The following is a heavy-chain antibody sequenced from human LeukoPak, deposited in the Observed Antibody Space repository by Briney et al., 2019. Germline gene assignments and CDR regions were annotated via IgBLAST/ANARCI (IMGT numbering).Heavy chain of an antibody. CDR3: ARSHYYGSGSYYFSYYGMDV. J-gene: IGHJ6*02. CDR1: GSSISSGGYS. V-gene: IGHV4-30-2*01. Sequence: SSQTLSLTCAVSGSSISSGGYSWSWIRQPPGKGLEWIGEINHSGSTNYNPSLKSRVTISVDTSKNQFSLKLSSVTAADTAVYYCARSHYYGSGSYYFSYYGMDVWGQGTTVTVSS. D-gene: IGHD3-10*01. CDR2: INHSGST.